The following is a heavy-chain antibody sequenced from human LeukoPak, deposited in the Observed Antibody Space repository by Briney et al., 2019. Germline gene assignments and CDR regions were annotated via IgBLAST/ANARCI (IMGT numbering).Heavy chain of an antibody. CDR1: GFTFSSYA. D-gene: IGHD5-12*01. CDR3: ARDFEWLRSGYIAY. Sequence: PGRSMRLSCAASGFTFSSYAMHWVRQAPGKGLEWVAVISYDGSNKYYAESVKGRFTISRDNSKNTLYLQMNSLRAEDTAVYYCARDFEWLRSGYIAYCGQGSPLTVSS. J-gene: IGHJ6*01. CDR2: ISYDGSNK. V-gene: IGHV3-30-3*01.